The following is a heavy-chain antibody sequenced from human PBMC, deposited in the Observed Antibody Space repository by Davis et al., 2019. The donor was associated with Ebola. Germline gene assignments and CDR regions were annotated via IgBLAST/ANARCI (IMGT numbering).Heavy chain of an antibody. D-gene: IGHD3-16*02. V-gene: IGHV3-23*01. J-gene: IGHJ4*02. CDR3: AKEDSALNCFDY. Sequence: GGSLRLSCAASGFTFTRYAMSWVRQAPGKGLEWVSYISGRGDTMYYAGSVKGRFTISRDNSKNTLYLQMNSLRAEDTAVYYCAKEDSALNCFDYWGQGTLITVSS. CDR1: GFTFTRYA. CDR2: ISGRGDTM.